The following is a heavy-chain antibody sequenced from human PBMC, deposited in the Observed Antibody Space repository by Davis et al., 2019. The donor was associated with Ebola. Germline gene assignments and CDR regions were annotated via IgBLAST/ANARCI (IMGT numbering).Heavy chain of an antibody. CDR3: ARDRGGLESYYFDY. Sequence: ASVKVSCKASGYTFTNYGITWVRQAPGQGLEWMGWINPHNGNTNYAQNVQGRVTMTTDTSTRTAYMELRSLRSDDTAVYYCARDRGGLESYYFDYWGQGTLVTVSS. D-gene: IGHD1-1*01. CDR2: INPHNGNT. J-gene: IGHJ4*02. CDR1: GYTFTNYG. V-gene: IGHV1-18*04.